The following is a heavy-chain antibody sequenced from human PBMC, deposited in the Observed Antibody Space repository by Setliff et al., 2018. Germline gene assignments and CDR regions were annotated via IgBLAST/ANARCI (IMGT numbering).Heavy chain of an antibody. V-gene: IGHV4-59*01. CDR3: ARLSWNGLRYYGLDV. Sequence: PLETLSLTCNVSGVSISSYYWSWIRQSPGKGLESIGYIQKSGGTNYNPALKSRVTISVDTSTNQFSLKLRSVTAADTAVYYCARLSWNGLRYYGLDVWGQGTTVTVS. CDR2: IQKSGGT. D-gene: IGHD3-3*01. J-gene: IGHJ6*02. CDR1: GVSISSYY.